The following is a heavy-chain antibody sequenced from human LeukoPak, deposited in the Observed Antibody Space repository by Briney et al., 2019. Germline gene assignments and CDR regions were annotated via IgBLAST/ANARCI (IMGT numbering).Heavy chain of an antibody. CDR3: ARDGGKSGGSYDY. V-gene: IGHV1-69*06. CDR2: IIPIFGTA. Sequence: SVKVSCKASGGTFSSYAISWVRQAPGQGLEWMGGIIPIFGTANYAQKFQGRVTITADKSTSTAYMELSSLRSEDTAVYYCARDGGKSGGSYDYWGQGTLVTVSP. D-gene: IGHD2-15*01. CDR1: GGTFSSYA. J-gene: IGHJ4*02.